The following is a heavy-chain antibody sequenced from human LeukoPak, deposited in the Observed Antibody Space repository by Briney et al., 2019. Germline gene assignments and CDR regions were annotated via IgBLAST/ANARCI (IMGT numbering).Heavy chain of an antibody. D-gene: IGHD2-2*01. Sequence: GGSLTLSCSASGFTFSSHAMHWVRQAPGKGLEYVSVISGNGDSTYYVDSVRGRFTISRDNSKNTLYLQMSRLRAEDTAVYYCVKDRYCSSTTCYANFDSWGQGTLVTVSS. J-gene: IGHJ4*02. CDR3: VKDRYCSSTTCYANFDS. V-gene: IGHV3-64D*06. CDR1: GFTFSSHA. CDR2: ISGNGDST.